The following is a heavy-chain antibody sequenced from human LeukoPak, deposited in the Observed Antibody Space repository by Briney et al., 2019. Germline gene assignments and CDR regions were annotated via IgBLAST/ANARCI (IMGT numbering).Heavy chain of an antibody. CDR3: ARGDQYCSSTSCFMLHAFDI. CDR2: IYYSGST. J-gene: IGHJ3*02. D-gene: IGHD2-2*01. CDR1: GGSFSGYY. Sequence: PSETLSLTCAVYGGSFSGYYWSWIRQPPGKGLEWIGYIYYSGSTNYNPSLKSRVTISVDTSKNQFSLKLSSVTAADTAVYYCARGDQYCSSTSCFMLHAFDIWGQGTMVTVSS. V-gene: IGHV4-59*01.